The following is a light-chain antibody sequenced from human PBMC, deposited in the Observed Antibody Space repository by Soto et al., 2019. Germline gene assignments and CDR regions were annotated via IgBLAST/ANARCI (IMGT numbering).Light chain of an antibody. J-gene: IGKJ5*01. CDR2: DTS. V-gene: IGKV3-11*01. Sequence: ELVLTQSPATLSLSPGERATLSCRASQFLSSYLAWYPQKPGQPPRLLIYDTSNRAAGVPARFSGSRSGTDFTLTISSLEPEDFAVYFCHQRNKFGQGTRLEI. CDR1: QFLSSY. CDR3: HQRNK.